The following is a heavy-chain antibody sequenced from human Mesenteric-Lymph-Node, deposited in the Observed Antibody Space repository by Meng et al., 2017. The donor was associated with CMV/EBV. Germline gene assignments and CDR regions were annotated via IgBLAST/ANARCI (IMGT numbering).Heavy chain of an antibody. Sequence: GGSLRLSCAASGFTFSSYSMNWVRQAPGKGLEWVSAISGSGGSTYYADSVKGRFTISRDNSKNTLYLQMNSLRAEDTAVYYCAKDVRWGSYYYYGMDVWGQGTTVTVSS. CDR3: AKDVRWGSYYYYGMDV. CDR2: ISGSGGST. V-gene: IGHV3-23*01. CDR1: GFTFSSYS. J-gene: IGHJ6*02. D-gene: IGHD2-21*01.